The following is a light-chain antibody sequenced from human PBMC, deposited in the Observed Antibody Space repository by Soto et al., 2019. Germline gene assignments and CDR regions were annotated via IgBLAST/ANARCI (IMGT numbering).Light chain of an antibody. CDR1: SSDVGGYNY. V-gene: IGLV2-14*01. CDR3: SSYASSSSRL. J-gene: IGLJ1*01. CDR2: EVS. Sequence: QSVLTQPASVSGSPGQSITISCTGTSSDVGGYNYVSWYQQHPGKAPKLMIYEVSNRPSGVSNRFSGSKSGNTASLTISGLQAEAEADYYCSSYASSSSRLFGTGTKVTVL.